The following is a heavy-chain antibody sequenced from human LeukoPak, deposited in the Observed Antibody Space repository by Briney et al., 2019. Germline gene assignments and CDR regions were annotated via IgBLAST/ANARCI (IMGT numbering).Heavy chain of an antibody. Sequence: SQTLSLTCAISGDSVSSNSAAWNWIRQSPSRGLEWLGRTYYRSKWYNDYAVSVKSRITINPDTSKNQFSLQLNSVTPEDTAVYYCARSPLVRFLEWLSTEGIDAFDIWGQGTMVSVSS. V-gene: IGHV6-1*01. CDR2: TYYRSKWYN. CDR3: ARSPLVRFLEWLSTEGIDAFDI. CDR1: GDSVSSNSAA. J-gene: IGHJ3*02. D-gene: IGHD3-3*01.